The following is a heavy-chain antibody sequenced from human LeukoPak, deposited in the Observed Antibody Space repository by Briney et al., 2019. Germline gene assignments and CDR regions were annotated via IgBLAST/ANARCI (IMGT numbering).Heavy chain of an antibody. D-gene: IGHD2-15*01. CDR3: ARGSIVVYGMDV. Sequence: ASVKVSCKASGGTFSSYAISWVRQAPGQGLEWMGGIIPIFGTANYAQKFQGRVTITTDESTSTAYMELSSLRSEDTAVYYCARGSIVVYGMDVWGQGTTVTVSS. V-gene: IGHV1-69*05. J-gene: IGHJ6*02. CDR2: IIPIFGTA. CDR1: GGTFSSYA.